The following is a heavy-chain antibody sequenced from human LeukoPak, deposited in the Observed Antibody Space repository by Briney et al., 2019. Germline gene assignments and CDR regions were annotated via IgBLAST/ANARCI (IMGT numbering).Heavy chain of an antibody. CDR3: ARGGGSYYWGYWSY. J-gene: IGHJ4*02. CDR1: GFTFGGYY. D-gene: IGHD1-26*01. CDR2: ISSSSSTI. Sequence: GGSLRLSCAASGFTFGGYYMSWIRQAPGKGLEWVSYISSSSSTIYYADSVKGRFTISRDNAKNSLYLQMNSLRAEDTAVYYCARGGGSYYWGYWSYWGQGTLVTVSS. V-gene: IGHV3-11*04.